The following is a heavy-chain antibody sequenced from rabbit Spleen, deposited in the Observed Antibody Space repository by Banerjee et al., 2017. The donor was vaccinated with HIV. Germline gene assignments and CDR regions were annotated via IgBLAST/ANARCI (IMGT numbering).Heavy chain of an antibody. Sequence: QEQLEESGGGLVKPEGSLTLTCKASGFSFSDRDVMCWVRQAPGKGLEWIGCINTATGKDVYANWAKGRFTISTTSSTTVTLQMTRLTAADTATYFCARSGYVGWGGDGDLTGNKFWGPGTLVTVS. CDR3: ARSGYVGWGGDGDLTGNKF. CDR2: INTATGKD. V-gene: IGHV1S45*01. J-gene: IGHJ4*02. D-gene: IGHD4-1*01. CDR1: GFSFSDRDV.